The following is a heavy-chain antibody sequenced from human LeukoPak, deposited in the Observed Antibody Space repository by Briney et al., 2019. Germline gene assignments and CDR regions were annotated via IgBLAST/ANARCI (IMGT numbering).Heavy chain of an antibody. CDR1: GGSISSSSYY. J-gene: IGHJ4*02. D-gene: IGHD3-22*01. CDR2: INHSGST. V-gene: IGHV4-39*07. CDR3: ARFSYYYDSSGYYGGDY. Sequence: SETLPLTCTVSGGSISSSSYYWGWIRQPPGKGLEWIGEINHSGSTNYNPSLKSRVTISVDTSKNQFSLKLSSVTAADTAVYYCARFSYYYDSSGYYGGDYWGQGTLVTVSS.